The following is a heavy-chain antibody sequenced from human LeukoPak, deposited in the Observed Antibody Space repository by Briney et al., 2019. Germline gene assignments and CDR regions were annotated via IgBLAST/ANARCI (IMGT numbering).Heavy chain of an antibody. J-gene: IGHJ4*02. D-gene: IGHD3-10*01. CDR2: INWNGGST. V-gene: IGHV3-20*04. CDR1: GFTFDDYG. CDR3: ARDYYDSGSYGGISFDY. Sequence: GGSLRLSCAASGFTFDDYGMSWVRQAPGKGLEWVSGINWNGGSTGYADSVKGRFTISRDDSKNTLYLQMNSLRAEDTAVYYCARDYYDSGSYGGISFDYWGQGTLVTVSS.